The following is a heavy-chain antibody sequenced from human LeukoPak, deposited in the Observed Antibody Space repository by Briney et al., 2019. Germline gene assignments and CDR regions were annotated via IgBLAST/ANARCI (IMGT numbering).Heavy chain of an antibody. CDR1: GFTFSSYT. V-gene: IGHV3-21*01. CDR3: ARRVVVPAAPYYFDY. Sequence: PGGSLRLSCAASGFTFSSYTMNWVRQAPGEGLEWVSSISSSSSYVYYADSLKGRFTISRDNAKNSLYLQMNSLRAEDTAVYYCARRVVVPAAPYYFDYWGQGTLVTVSS. D-gene: IGHD2-2*01. CDR2: ISSSSSYV. J-gene: IGHJ4*02.